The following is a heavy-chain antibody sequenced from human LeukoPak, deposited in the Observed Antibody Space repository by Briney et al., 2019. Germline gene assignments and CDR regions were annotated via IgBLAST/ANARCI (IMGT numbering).Heavy chain of an antibody. D-gene: IGHD3-3*01. Sequence: PSETLSLTCTVSGYSISSGYYWGWIRQPPGKGLEWIGSIYYSGSTYYNPSLKSRVTISVDTSKNQFSLKLSSVTAADTAVYYCARRYYDFWSGYTYWYFDLWGRGTLVTVSS. CDR1: GYSISSGYY. CDR3: ARRYYDFWSGYTYWYFDL. J-gene: IGHJ2*01. CDR2: IYYSGST. V-gene: IGHV4-38-2*02.